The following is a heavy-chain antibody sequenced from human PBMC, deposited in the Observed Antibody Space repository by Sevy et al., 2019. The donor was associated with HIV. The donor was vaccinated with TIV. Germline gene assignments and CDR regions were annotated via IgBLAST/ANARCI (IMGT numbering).Heavy chain of an antibody. V-gene: IGHV3-30-3*01. CDR1: GFTFSSYA. CDR3: ARESDILTGYSLPYFDY. CDR2: ISYDGSNK. J-gene: IGHJ4*02. D-gene: IGHD3-9*01. Sequence: GGSLRLSCAASGFTFSSYAMHWVRQAPGKGLEWVAVISYDGSNKYYADSVKCRFTISRDNSKNTLYLQMNILRAEDTAVYYGARESDILTGYSLPYFDYWGQGTLVTVSS.